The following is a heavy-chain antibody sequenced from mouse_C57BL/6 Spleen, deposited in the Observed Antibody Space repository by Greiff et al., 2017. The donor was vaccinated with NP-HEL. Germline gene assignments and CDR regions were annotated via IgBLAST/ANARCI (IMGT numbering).Heavy chain of an antibody. CDR1: GYAFSSYW. D-gene: IGHD1-1*01. Sequence: VQLVESGAELVKPGASVKISCKASGYAFSSYWMNWVKQRPGKGLEWIGQIYPGDGDTNYNGKFKGKATLTADKSSSTAYMQLSSLTSEDSAVYFCAIGTTVVSYFDYWGQGTTLTVSS. CDR2: IYPGDGDT. J-gene: IGHJ2*01. CDR3: AIGTTVVSYFDY. V-gene: IGHV1-80*01.